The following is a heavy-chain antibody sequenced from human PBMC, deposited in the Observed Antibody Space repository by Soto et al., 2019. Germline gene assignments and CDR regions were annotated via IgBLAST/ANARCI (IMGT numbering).Heavy chain of an antibody. V-gene: IGHV4-39*01. CDR3: AGLARLGVFYPYGMDV. J-gene: IGHJ6*02. CDR1: GGSISSSSYY. Sequence: SETLSLTCTVSGGSISSSSYYCGLIRQPPGKGLEWIGSIYYSGSTYYNPSLKSRVTISVDTSKNKFSLKLSSVTAADTAVYYCAGLARLGVFYPYGMDVWGQGTTVTVSS. CDR2: IYYSGST. D-gene: IGHD3-16*01.